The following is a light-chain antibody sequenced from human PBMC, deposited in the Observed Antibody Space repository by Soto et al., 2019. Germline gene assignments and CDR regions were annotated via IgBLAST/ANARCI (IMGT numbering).Light chain of an antibody. CDR1: QSVSSN. Sequence: IVGAQSTAGLSVSRGEGDTLSCRASQSVSSNLAWYQQKPGQAPRLLIYGASTRATGIPARFSGSGSGTEFTLPISSLQSEDFAVYYCQQYNNWPWTFGQGTKVDIK. J-gene: IGKJ1*01. CDR2: GAS. CDR3: QQYNNWPWT. V-gene: IGKV3-15*01.